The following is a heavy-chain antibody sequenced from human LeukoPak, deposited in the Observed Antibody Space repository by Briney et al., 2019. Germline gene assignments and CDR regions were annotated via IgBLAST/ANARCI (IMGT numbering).Heavy chain of an antibody. CDR2: IYYSGST. J-gene: IGHJ4*02. CDR1: GGSISSYY. D-gene: IGHD5-18*01. CDR3: ARVEYSYGPYYFDY. Sequence: PSETLSLTCTVSGGSISSYYWGWIRQPPGKGLEWIGYIYYSGSTNYNPSLKSRVTISVDTSKNQFSLKLSSVTAADTAVYYCARVEYSYGPYYFDYWGQGTLVTVSS. V-gene: IGHV4-59*01.